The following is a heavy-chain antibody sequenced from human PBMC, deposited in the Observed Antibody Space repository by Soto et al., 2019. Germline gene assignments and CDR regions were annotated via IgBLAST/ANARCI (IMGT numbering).Heavy chain of an antibody. V-gene: IGHV4-59*01. J-gene: IGHJ6*02. Sequence: XASLSLTCTVSGGCISSYYWSWIRQPPGKGLEWIGYIYYSGSTNYNPSLKSRVTISVDTSKNQFSLKLSSVTAADTAVYYCARGVFGVVIKGSDGMDVWGQGTTVTVSS. D-gene: IGHD3-3*01. CDR2: IYYSGST. CDR3: ARGVFGVVIKGSDGMDV. CDR1: GGCISSYY.